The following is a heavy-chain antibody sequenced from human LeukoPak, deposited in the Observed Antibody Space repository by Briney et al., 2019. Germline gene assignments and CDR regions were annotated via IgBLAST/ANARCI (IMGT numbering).Heavy chain of an antibody. CDR3: ARYTNWVAGDV. CDR1: GLTFSKSW. V-gene: IGHV3-7*01. CDR2: IKEDGSEK. Sequence: GGSRRLSCAASGLTFSKSWMSWVRHAPGQGLEWVAAIKEDGSEKDYVDSVTGRFTISRDNAKNSLYLQMNSLRAEDTAVYYCARYTNWVAGDVWGQGTSASVSS. D-gene: IGHD1-1*01. J-gene: IGHJ6*02.